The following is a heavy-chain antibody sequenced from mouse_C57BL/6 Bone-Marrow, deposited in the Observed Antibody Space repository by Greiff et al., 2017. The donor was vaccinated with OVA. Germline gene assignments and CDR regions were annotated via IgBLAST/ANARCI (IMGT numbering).Heavy chain of an antibody. V-gene: IGHV3-1*01. CDR3: ARAITTVVAEYFDV. D-gene: IGHD1-1*01. CDR2: ISYSGST. J-gene: IGHJ1*03. CDR1: GYSITSGYD. Sequence: EVKLVESGPGMVKPSQSLSLTCTVTGYSITSGYDWHWIRHFPGNKLEWMGYISYSGSTNYNPSLKSRISITHDTSKNHFFLKLNSVTTEDTATYYCARAITTVVAEYFDVWGTGTTVTVSS.